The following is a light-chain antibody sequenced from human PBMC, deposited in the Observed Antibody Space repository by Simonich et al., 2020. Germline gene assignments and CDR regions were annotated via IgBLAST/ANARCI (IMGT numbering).Light chain of an antibody. Sequence: DIVMTQSPLSLPVTPGEPASIPCRSSQSLLHSNGYNYLDWYLQKPGQSPQLLIYSGSNRASGVPDRFSGSGSGTDFTLEISRVEAEDVGVYYCMQALQTPFTFGPGTKVDIK. V-gene: IGKV2-28*01. CDR1: QSLLHSNGYNY. J-gene: IGKJ3*01. CDR2: SGS. CDR3: MQALQTPFT.